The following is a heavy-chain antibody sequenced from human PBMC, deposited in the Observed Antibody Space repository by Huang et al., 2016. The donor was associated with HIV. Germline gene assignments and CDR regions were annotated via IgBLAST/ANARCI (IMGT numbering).Heavy chain of an antibody. CDR3: ARGAPDLDSHLDH. Sequence: QVQLVQSGAEVKKPGSSVKVSCKVSGGTFNSAISWVRKARGQGLEGMGGIIPIFGTPNYARKFQGRVTITADQSTSMAYMELSSLRSEDTAVYYCARGAPDLDSHLDHWGQGTLVTVSS. D-gene: IGHD3-3*01. CDR2: IIPIFGTP. V-gene: IGHV1-69*13. CDR1: GGTFNSA. J-gene: IGHJ4*02.